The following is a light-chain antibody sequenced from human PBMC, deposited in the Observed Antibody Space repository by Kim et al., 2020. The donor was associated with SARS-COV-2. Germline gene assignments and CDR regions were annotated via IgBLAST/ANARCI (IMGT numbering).Light chain of an antibody. CDR3: GTWDSSLSAYV. J-gene: IGLJ1*01. CDR1: SSNIGNNY. CDR2: DEN. Sequence: QSVLTQPPSVSAAPGQKVTISCSGSSSNIGNNYISWYQQLPGTATKLLIYDENKRPSGIPDRFSGSKSGTSATLGITGLQTGDEADYYCGTWDSSLSAYVFGTGTKVTVL. V-gene: IGLV1-51*01.